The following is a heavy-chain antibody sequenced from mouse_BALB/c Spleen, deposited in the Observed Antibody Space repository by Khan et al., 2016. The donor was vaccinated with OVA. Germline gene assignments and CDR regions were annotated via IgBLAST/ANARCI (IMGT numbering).Heavy chain of an antibody. CDR1: GYTFTDYI. CDR3: ARGGYSVFAY. D-gene: IGHD2-14*01. Sequence: QVQLQQSGPELVKPGASLKVSCKASGYTFTDYIIGWVKQSTRQGLEWIGDIFPGSGTPYYNAKFKDKATLTADKSSHTAYMQLSSLTAEDSAVYFCARGGYSVFAYWGQGTLVTVSA. CDR2: IFPGSGTP. V-gene: IGHV1-77*01. J-gene: IGHJ3*01.